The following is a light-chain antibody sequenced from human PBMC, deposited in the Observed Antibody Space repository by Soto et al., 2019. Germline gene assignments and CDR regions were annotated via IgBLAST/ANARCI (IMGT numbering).Light chain of an antibody. J-gene: IGKJ4*01. V-gene: IGKV3-15*01. Sequence: EIVMTQSPATLSMSPGERATLSSRASQGIGSTLAWYQQKPGQTPRLLIYGASTRATGVPARFSGGGSGTEFTLTINSLQSEDFAVYYCQRYNSWPLTFGGGTKVELK. CDR2: GAS. CDR1: QGIGST. CDR3: QRYNSWPLT.